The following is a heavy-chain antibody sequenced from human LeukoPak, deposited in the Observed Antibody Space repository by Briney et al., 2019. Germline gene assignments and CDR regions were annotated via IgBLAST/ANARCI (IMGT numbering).Heavy chain of an antibody. CDR1: GGTFSSYA. CDR2: IIPIFGTA. V-gene: IGHV1-69*05. D-gene: IGHD3-22*01. J-gene: IGHJ4*02. Sequence: GASVKVSCKASGGTFSSYAISWVRQAPGQGLEWMGGIIPIFGTANYAQRFQGRVTITTGESTSTAYMELSSLRSEDTAVYYCAREFLNYYDSSGYYYGSYFDYWGQGTLVTVSS. CDR3: AREFLNYYDSSGYYYGSYFDY.